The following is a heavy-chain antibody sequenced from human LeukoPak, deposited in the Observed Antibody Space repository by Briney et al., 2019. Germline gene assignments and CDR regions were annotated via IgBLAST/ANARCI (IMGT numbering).Heavy chain of an antibody. V-gene: IGHV1-69*04. D-gene: IGHD3-22*01. J-gene: IGHJ4*02. CDR3: ARELEYYDSSGPTPRYYFDY. CDR2: IIPILGIA. Sequence: SSVKVSCKASGGTFSSYTISWLRQAPGQGLEWMGRIIPILGIANYAQKFQGRVTITADKSTSTAYMELSSLRSEDTAVYYCARELEYYDSSGPTPRYYFDYWGQGTLVTVSS. CDR1: GGTFSSYT.